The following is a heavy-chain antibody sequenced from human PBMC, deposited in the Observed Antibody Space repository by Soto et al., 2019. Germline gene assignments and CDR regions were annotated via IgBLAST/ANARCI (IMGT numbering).Heavy chain of an antibody. CDR2: IYYSGST. V-gene: IGHV4-39*01. CDR1: GGSISSSSYY. J-gene: IGHJ6*02. Sequence: PSETLSLTCTVSGGSISSSSYYWGWIRQPPGKGLEWIGSIYYSGSTYYNPSLKSRVTISVDTSKNQFSLKLSSVTAADTAVYYCARLGAYSYYGMDVWGQGTTVTVS. D-gene: IGHD1-26*01. CDR3: ARLGAYSYYGMDV.